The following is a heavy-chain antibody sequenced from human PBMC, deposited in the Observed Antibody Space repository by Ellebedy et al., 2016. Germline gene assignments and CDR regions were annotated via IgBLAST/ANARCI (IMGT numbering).Heavy chain of an antibody. J-gene: IGHJ5*02. CDR2: INHSGST. D-gene: IGHD3-16*01. CDR3: ARVFVWGDYVLNAGGPRYNWFDP. Sequence: SETLSLXXTVSGGPISSSSYYWSWIRQPPGKGLEWIGEINHSGSTNYNPSLKSRVTISVDTSKNQFSLKLSSVTAADTAVYYCARVFVWGDYVLNAGGPRYNWFDPWGQGTLVTVSS. CDR1: GGPISSSSYY. V-gene: IGHV4-39*07.